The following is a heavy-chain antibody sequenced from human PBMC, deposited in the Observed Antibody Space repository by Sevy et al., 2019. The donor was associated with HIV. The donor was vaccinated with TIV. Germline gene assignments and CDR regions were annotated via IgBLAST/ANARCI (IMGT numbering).Heavy chain of an antibody. CDR2: INWNGGST. V-gene: IGHV3-20*04. J-gene: IGHJ6*03. CDR3: ARESPLDYYFYMDV. CDR1: GFTFDDYD. D-gene: IGHD3-3*02. Sequence: GGFLRLSCAASGFTFDDYDMSWVRQAPGKGLEWVSGINWNGGSTGYADSVKGRFTISRDNAKNSLYLQMNSLRVEHTALYYCARESPLDYYFYMDVWGKGTVVLVSS.